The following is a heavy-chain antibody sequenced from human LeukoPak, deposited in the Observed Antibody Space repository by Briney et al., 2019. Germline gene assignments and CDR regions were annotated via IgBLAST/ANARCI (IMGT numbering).Heavy chain of an antibody. CDR1: GFTFSSYA. J-gene: IGHJ4*02. D-gene: IGHD2-2*01. Sequence: GGSLRLSCAASGFTFSSYAMSWVRQAPGKGLEWVSAISGSGGSTYYADSVKGRFTISRDNSKNTLYLQMNSLRAEDTAIYYCARPDGSQLGDYWGQGTLVSVSS. V-gene: IGHV3-23*01. CDR2: ISGSGGST. CDR3: ARPDGSQLGDY.